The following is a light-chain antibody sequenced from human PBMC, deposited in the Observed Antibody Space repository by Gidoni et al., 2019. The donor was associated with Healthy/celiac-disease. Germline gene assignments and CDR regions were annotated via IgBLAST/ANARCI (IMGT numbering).Light chain of an antibody. V-gene: IGKV1-5*03. Sequence: DNQMTQSPSTLSASVGDRVTITCRASQSISSWLAWYQQKPGKAPKLLIYKASSLESGVPSRFSGSGSGTEFTLTISSLQPDDFATYYCQQYNSYLLTFGGGTKVEIK. CDR3: QQYNSYLLT. J-gene: IGKJ4*01. CDR1: QSISSW. CDR2: KAS.